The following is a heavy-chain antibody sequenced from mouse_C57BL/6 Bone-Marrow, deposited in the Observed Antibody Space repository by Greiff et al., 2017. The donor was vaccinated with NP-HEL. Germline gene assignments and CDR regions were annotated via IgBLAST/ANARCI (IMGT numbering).Heavy chain of an antibody. CDR3: ARKDYGSLYYFDY. CDR1: GYTFTSSG. CDR2: IYPRSGNT. Sequence: QVQLQQSGAELARPGASVKLSCKASGYTFTSSGISWVKQRTGQGLEWIGEIYPRSGNTYYNEKFKGKATLTAAKSSSTAYMELRSLTSEDSAVYFCARKDYGSLYYFDYWGKGTTLTVSS. V-gene: IGHV1-81*01. J-gene: IGHJ2*01. D-gene: IGHD1-1*01.